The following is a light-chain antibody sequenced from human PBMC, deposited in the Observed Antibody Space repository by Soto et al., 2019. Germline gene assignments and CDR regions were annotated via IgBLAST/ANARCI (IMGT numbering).Light chain of an antibody. J-gene: IGKJ1*01. V-gene: IGKV3-15*01. CDR3: QQYNNWPPWT. CDR1: QSVSSN. Sequence: EIVITQSPSTLSFCPGEIATLSCRASQSVSSNLAWYQQKPGQAPRLLIYGASTRATGIPARFSGSGSGTEFTLTISSLQSEDFAVYYCQQYNNWPPWTFGQGTKVDIK. CDR2: GAS.